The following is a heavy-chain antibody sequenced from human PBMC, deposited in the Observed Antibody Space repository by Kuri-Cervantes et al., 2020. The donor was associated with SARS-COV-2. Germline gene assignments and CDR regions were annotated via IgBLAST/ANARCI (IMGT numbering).Heavy chain of an antibody. CDR3: AREAVVLDY. D-gene: IGHD4-23*01. V-gene: IGHV3-30*03. Sequence: LSLTCTVSGYSISSGYYWGWIRQPPGKGLEWIAVILHDGGRKYYADSVKGRFTISRDNSKNTLYLQMNSLRAEDTAVYYCAREAVVLDYWGQGTLATVSS. CDR2: ILHDGGRK. J-gene: IGHJ4*02. CDR1: GYSISSGY.